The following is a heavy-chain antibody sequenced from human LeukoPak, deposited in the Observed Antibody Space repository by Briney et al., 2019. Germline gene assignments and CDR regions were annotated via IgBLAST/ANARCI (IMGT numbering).Heavy chain of an antibody. CDR2: IFYSGST. Sequence: SETLSLTCTVSGGSISSYYWSWIRQPPGKGLEWIGYIFYSGSTNYNPSPKSRVTISVDTSKNQFSLKLSSVTAADTAVYYCARGEWDLLFDYWGQGTLVTVSS. CDR1: GGSISSYY. J-gene: IGHJ4*02. V-gene: IGHV4-59*01. CDR3: ARGEWDLLFDY. D-gene: IGHD1-26*01.